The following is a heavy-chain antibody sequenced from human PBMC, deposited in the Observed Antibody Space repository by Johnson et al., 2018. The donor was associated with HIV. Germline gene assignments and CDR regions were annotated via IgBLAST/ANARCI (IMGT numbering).Heavy chain of an antibody. CDR3: ARRGLANAFDI. CDR1: GFTFSSYW. J-gene: IGHJ3*02. D-gene: IGHD3-10*01. Sequence: EQLVESGGGLVQPGGSLRLSCVDSGFTFSSYWMSWVRQAPGKGLEWVANIKQDGSEKYYVDSVKGRFTISRDNAKNSLFLQMNSLRAEDTAVYYCARRGLANAFDIWGQGTMVTVSS. V-gene: IGHV3-7*01. CDR2: IKQDGSEK.